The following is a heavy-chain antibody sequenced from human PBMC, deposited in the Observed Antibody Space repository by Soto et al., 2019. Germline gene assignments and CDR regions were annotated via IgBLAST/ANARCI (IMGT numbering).Heavy chain of an antibody. CDR1: GFPFRQYG. V-gene: IGHV3-33*01. Sequence: QVQRVESGGGVFQPGTSLRLSCSASGFPFRQYGMHWVRQAPGKGLEWVAVIFYDGTEQYYADSVKGRFAISRDKLGNTVYLQMNSPREEYTGVYYCVRGLGSLVHLRCGDCWGQGTMVVVSS. CDR2: IFYDGTEQ. CDR3: VRGLGSLVHLRCGDC. J-gene: IGHJ3*01. D-gene: IGHD3-10*01.